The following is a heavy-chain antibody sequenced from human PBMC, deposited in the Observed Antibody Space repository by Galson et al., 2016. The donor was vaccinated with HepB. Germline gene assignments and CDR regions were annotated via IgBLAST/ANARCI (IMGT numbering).Heavy chain of an antibody. CDR1: GYTFTNYG. CDR2: ISPYNGNT. V-gene: IGHV1-18*01. Sequence: SVKVSCKASGYTFTNYGITWARQAPGQGLEWMGWISPYNGNTNYAQKLQGRVTMTTDTSTNTAYMELRSLRSNDTAVYYCARDRSSRWELPRGFDYWGQGTLVTVSS. J-gene: IGHJ4*02. D-gene: IGHD1-26*01. CDR3: ARDRSSRWELPRGFDY.